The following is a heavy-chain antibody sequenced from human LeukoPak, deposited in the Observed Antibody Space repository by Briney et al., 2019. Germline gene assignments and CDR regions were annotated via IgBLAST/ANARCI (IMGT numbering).Heavy chain of an antibody. D-gene: IGHD3-3*01. CDR2: IYYSGST. CDR1: GGSISSSSYY. CDR3: ARSYDFWSGYYYNALDI. J-gene: IGHJ3*02. V-gene: IGHV4-39*07. Sequence: SETLSLTCTVSGGSISSSSYYWGWIRQPPGKGLEWIGSIYYSGSTYYNPSLKSRVTISVDTSKNQFSLKLSSVTAADTAVYYCARSYDFWSGYYYNALDIWGKGTMVTVSS.